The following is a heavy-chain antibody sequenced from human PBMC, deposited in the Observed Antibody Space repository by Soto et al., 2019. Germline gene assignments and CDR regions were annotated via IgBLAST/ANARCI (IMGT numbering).Heavy chain of an antibody. J-gene: IGHJ6*02. D-gene: IGHD2-2*01. Sequence: GGSLRLSCAASGFTFSSYAMHWVRQAPGKGLEWVAVISYDGSNKYYADSVKGRFTISRDNSKNTLYLQMNSLRAEDTAVYYCARDKGCISTSCPYYYYGMDVWGQGTTVTVSS. CDR1: GFTFSSYA. CDR2: ISYDGSNK. CDR3: ARDKGCISTSCPYYYYGMDV. V-gene: IGHV3-30-3*01.